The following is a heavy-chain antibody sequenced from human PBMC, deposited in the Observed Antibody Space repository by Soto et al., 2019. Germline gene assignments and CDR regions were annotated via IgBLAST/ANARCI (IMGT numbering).Heavy chain of an antibody. D-gene: IGHD3-3*01. CDR1: GDSVSSDSYY. J-gene: IGHJ5*02. CDR2: IYYSGST. V-gene: IGHV4-61*01. Sequence: QVQLQESGPGLVKPSETLSLTCTVSGDSVSSDSYYWSWIRQPPGKGLEWIGHIYYSGSTNYNPSLKSRVTISVDTSKNQFSLKLSAVTAADTAVYYCARDFGRKLDPWGQGTLVTVSS. CDR3: ARDFGRKLDP.